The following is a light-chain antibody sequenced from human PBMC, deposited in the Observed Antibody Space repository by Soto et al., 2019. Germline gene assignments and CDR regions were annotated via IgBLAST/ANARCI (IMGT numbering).Light chain of an antibody. CDR2: EVS. Sequence: SVLTQPASVSGSPGQAITISCSGSSSDVGAHNFVSWYQHHPGKAPKLMIYEVSNRPSGVSNRFSGSKSGNTASLTISGLQAEDEADYYCNSYTSSNTYVFGSGTQVTVL. V-gene: IGLV2-14*01. J-gene: IGLJ1*01. CDR1: SSDVGAHNF. CDR3: NSYTSSNTYV.